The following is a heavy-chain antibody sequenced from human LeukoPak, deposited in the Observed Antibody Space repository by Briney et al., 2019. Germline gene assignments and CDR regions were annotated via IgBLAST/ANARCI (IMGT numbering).Heavy chain of an antibody. J-gene: IGHJ5*02. D-gene: IGHD3-3*01. CDR3: VKAYYDFWSAYANWFDP. CDR1: GXTFSRYA. V-gene: IGHV3-64D*09. Sequence: GGSLRLSFSASGXTFSRYAMHWVRQAPGKGLEHVSVISSNGGSTYYADSVKGRFTISRDNSKNTLYLQMSSLRAEDTAVYYCVKAYYDFWSAYANWFDPWGQGTLVTVSS. CDR2: ISSNGGST.